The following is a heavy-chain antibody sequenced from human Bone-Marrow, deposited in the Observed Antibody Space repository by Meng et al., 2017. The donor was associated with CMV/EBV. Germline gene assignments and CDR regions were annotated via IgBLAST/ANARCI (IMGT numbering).Heavy chain of an antibody. D-gene: IGHD2-2*01. CDR1: GFTFSGSA. V-gene: IGHV3-73*01. CDR3: TTEGSTRSLWGGYFDY. CDR2: IRSKANSYAT. Sequence: GESLKISCAASGFTFSGSAMHWVRQASGKGPEWVGRIRSKANSYATAYAASVKGRFTISRDDSKNTAYLQMNSLKTEDTAVYYCTTEGSTRSLWGGYFDYWGQGTLVTVSS. J-gene: IGHJ4*02.